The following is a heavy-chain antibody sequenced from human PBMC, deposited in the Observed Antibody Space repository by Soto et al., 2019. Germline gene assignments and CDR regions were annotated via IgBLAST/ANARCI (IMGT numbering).Heavy chain of an antibody. CDR3: ATLRDYSDTSDDY. J-gene: IGHJ4*02. CDR2: IIPIFGTP. Sequence: SVKVSCKASGGTFRNYAINWVRQAPGQGLEWMGGIIPIFGTPNYAQKFQGRVTITADETTSTAYMELSSLRSEDTAVYYCATLRDYSDTSDDYWGQGTLVTVSS. D-gene: IGHD4-17*01. V-gene: IGHV1-69*13. CDR1: GGTFRNYA.